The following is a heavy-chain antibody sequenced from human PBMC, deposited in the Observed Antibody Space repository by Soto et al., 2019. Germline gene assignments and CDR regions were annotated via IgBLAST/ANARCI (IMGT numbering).Heavy chain of an antibody. J-gene: IGHJ4*02. CDR2: ISYDGSNK. D-gene: IGHD1-26*01. CDR3: ATSPRKYSGSYPI. V-gene: IGHV3-30*03. Sequence: QVQLVESGGGVVKPGRSLRLSCAASGFTFSSYGMHWVRQAPGKGLEWVAVISYDGSNKYYADSVKGRFTISRDNSKNTLYLQMNSLRAEDTAVYYCATSPRKYSGSYPIWGQGTLVTVSS. CDR1: GFTFSSYG.